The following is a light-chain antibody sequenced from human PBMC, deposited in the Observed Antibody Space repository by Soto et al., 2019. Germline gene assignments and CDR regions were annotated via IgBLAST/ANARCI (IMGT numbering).Light chain of an antibody. CDR2: EGS. CDR3: CSYAGSGTNV. CDR1: SSDVGSYNL. Sequence: SVLTQPASVSGSPGQSITISCTGTSSDVGSYNLVSWYQQHPGKAPKLMIYEGSKRPSGVSNRFSGSKSGNTASLTISGLQAEDEADYYCCSYAGSGTNVFGTGTKVTVL. J-gene: IGLJ1*01. V-gene: IGLV2-23*01.